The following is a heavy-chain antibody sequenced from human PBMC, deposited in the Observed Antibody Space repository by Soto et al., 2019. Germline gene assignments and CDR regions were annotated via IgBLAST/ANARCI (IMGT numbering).Heavy chain of an antibody. CDR1: GFTFSSYA. D-gene: IGHD2-2*01. CDR3: ARDRVPAASPDYGMDV. Sequence: EVQLVESGGGLVQPGGSLRLSCAASGFTFSSYAMHWVRQAPGKGLEYVSAISSNGGSTYYANSVKGRFTISRDNSKNTLYLQMGSLRAEDMAVYYCARDRVPAASPDYGMDVWGQGTTVTVSS. CDR2: ISSNGGST. V-gene: IGHV3-64*01. J-gene: IGHJ6*02.